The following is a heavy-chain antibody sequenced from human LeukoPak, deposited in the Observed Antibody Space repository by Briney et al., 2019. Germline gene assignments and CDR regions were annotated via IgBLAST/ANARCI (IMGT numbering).Heavy chain of an antibody. J-gene: IGHJ3*02. D-gene: IGHD6-13*01. CDR2: ISAYNGNT. V-gene: IGHV1-18*01. CDR1: GYTFTSFV. CDR3: ARIAAATGQDAFDI. Sequence: ASVKDSCKASGYTFTSFVISWVRQAPGQGLEWMGWISAYNGNTNYAQKLQGRVTMTPDTSTSTAYMELRSLRSNDTAVYYCARIAAATGQDAFDIWGQGTMVTVSS.